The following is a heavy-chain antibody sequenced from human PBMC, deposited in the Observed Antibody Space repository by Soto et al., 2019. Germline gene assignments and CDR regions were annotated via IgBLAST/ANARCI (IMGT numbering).Heavy chain of an antibody. D-gene: IGHD2-21*02. CDR1: GFSFSNYA. J-gene: IGHJ4*02. CDR2: ITSNGGST. CDR3: ARADSGGDYHY. V-gene: IGHV3-64*01. Sequence: SLRLSCAASGFSFSNYAMHWVRQAPGKGLEYVSAITSNGGSTYYANSVKGRFTISRDNSKNTLSLQMGSLRAEDMAVYYCARADSGGDYHYWGQG.